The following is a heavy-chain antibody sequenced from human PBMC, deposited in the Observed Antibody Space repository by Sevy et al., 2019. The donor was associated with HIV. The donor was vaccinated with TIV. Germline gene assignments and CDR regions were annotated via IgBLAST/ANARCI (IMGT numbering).Heavy chain of an antibody. D-gene: IGHD3-10*01. CDR3: AKNRLPGGSYFSRHGLDV. CDR2: ILHDGSYR. CDR1: GFTFSSYD. Sequence: GGSLRLSCAASGFTFSSYDMHWVRHAPGKGLEWVAIILHDGSYREYVDSVRGRFTISRDNSKNTMYLQMNGLSIEDTAVYYCAKNRLPGGSYFSRHGLDVWGRGTTVTVSS. J-gene: IGHJ6*02. V-gene: IGHV3-30*18.